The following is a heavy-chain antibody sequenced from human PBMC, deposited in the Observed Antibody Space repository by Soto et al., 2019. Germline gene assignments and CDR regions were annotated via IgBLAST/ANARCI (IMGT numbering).Heavy chain of an antibody. V-gene: IGHV1-18*01. CDR2: ISVYNGNT. CDR3: AILVPAANYYYYGMDV. Sequence: EASVKVSCKASGYTHYGISWVRQAPGQGLEWMGWISVYNGNTNYAQKFQGRVIMTTDTSTSTAYMELRSLRSDDTAVYYCAILVPAANYYYYGMDVWGQGTTVTVSS. J-gene: IGHJ6*02. D-gene: IGHD2-2*01. CDR1: GYTHYG.